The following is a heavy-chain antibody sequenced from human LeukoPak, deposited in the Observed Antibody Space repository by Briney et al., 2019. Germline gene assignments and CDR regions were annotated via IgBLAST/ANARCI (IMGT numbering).Heavy chain of an antibody. D-gene: IGHD6-19*01. CDR2: IYSGGST. Sequence: PGGSLRLSCAASGFTVSSNYMSWVRQAPGKGLEWVSVIYSGGSTYYADSVKGRFTISRDNSKNTLYLQMNSLRAEDTAVYYCAREGSVSSGWYYFDYWGQGTLVTVSS. CDR1: GFTVSSNY. J-gene: IGHJ4*02. V-gene: IGHV3-66*01. CDR3: AREGSVSSGWYYFDY.